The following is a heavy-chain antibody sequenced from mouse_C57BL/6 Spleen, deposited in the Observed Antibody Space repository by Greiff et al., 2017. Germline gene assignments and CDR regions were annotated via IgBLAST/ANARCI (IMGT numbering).Heavy chain of an antibody. Sequence: DVHLVESEGGLVQPGSSMKLSCTASGFTFSDYYMAWVRQVPEKGLEWVANINYDGSSTYYLDSLKSRFIISRDNAKNILYLQMSSLKSEDTATYYCARENYGSSLDYAMNYWGQGTSVTVSS. D-gene: IGHD1-1*01. V-gene: IGHV5-16*01. CDR3: ARENYGSSLDYAMNY. CDR2: INYDGSST. CDR1: GFTFSDYY. J-gene: IGHJ4*01.